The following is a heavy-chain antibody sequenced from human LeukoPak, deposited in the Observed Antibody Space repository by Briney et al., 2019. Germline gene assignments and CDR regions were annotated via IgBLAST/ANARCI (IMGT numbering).Heavy chain of an antibody. CDR1: GGSISSYY. Sequence: SSETLSLTCTVSGGSISSYYWSWIRQPPGKGLEWIGYIYYSGSTNYNPSLKSRVTISVDTSKNQFSLKLSSVTAADTAVYYCARDREERYCSGGSCYSDNWFDPWGQGTLVTVSS. CDR2: IYYSGST. CDR3: ARDREERYCSGGSCYSDNWFDP. V-gene: IGHV4-59*01. J-gene: IGHJ5*02. D-gene: IGHD2-15*01.